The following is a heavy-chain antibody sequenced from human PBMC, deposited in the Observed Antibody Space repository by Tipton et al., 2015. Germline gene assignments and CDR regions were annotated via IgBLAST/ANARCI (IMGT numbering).Heavy chain of an antibody. CDR1: GGSISSYY. D-gene: IGHD1-26*01. CDR3: ATQRLGRSDGFNI. J-gene: IGHJ3*02. V-gene: IGHV4-59*01. CDR2: IYYSGST. Sequence: TLSLTCTVSGGSISSYYWSWIRQPPGKGLEWIGYIYYSGSTNYNPSLKSRVTISVDTSKNQFSLKLSSVTAADTAVYYCATQRLGRSDGFNIWGQVTMVTVSA.